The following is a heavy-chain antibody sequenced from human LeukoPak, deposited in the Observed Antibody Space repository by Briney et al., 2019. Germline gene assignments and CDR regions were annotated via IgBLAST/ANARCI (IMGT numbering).Heavy chain of an antibody. J-gene: IGHJ3*02. Sequence: SETLSLTCTVSGGSISSYYWSWIRQPPGKGLEWIGYIYYSGSTNYNPSLKSRVTISVDTSKNQFSLKLSSVTAADTAVYYCAGAHILTGYYTAFDIWGQGTMVTVSS. CDR2: IYYSGST. CDR3: AGAHILTGYYTAFDI. D-gene: IGHD3-9*01. V-gene: IGHV4-59*01. CDR1: GGSISSYY.